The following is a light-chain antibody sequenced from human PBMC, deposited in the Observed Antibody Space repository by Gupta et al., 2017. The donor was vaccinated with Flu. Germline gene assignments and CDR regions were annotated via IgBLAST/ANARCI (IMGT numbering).Light chain of an antibody. CDR3: QQADSFPRT. J-gene: IGKJ2*02. CDR1: QAVGKY. CDR2: SAT. V-gene: IGKV1-12*01. Sequence: PSSVSASVGDTVTITCRASQAVGKYLAWYQQKSGKAPKLLIYSATTLQSGVPSRFSGSGSGTDFTLTINGLQPEDFATYYCQQADSFPRTFGQGTKVE.